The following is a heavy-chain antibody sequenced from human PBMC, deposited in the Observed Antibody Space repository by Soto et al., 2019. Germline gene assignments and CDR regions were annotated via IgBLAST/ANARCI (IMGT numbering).Heavy chain of an antibody. CDR1: GYTFTSYD. V-gene: IGHV1-8*01. CDR2: MNPNSGNT. Sequence: ASVKVSCKASGYTFTSYDINWVRQATGQGLEWMGWMNPNSGNTGYAQKFQGRVTMTRNTSISTAYMELSSLRSEDTAVYYCARGLGIAVAGMENAFDIWGQGTMVTVSS. D-gene: IGHD6-19*01. CDR3: ARGLGIAVAGMENAFDI. J-gene: IGHJ3*02.